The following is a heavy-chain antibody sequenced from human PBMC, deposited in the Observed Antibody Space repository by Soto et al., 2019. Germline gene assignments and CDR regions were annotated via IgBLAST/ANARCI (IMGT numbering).Heavy chain of an antibody. D-gene: IGHD4-17*01. V-gene: IGHV3-30*18. CDR3: AKDLTYGDYCFRLDY. Sequence: QVQLVESGGGVVQPGRSLRLSCAASGFTFSSYGMHWVRQAPGKGLEWVAVISYDGSNKYYADSVKGRFTISRDNSKNTLYLQMNSLRAEDTAVYYCAKDLTYGDYCFRLDYWGQGTLVTVSS. J-gene: IGHJ4*02. CDR2: ISYDGSNK. CDR1: GFTFSSYG.